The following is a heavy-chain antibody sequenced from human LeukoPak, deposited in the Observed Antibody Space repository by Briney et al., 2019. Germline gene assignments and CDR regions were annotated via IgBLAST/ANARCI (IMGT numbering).Heavy chain of an antibody. Sequence: GGTLRLSCAASGFTFSSYGMSWVRQAPGKGLEWVSAISGSGGSTYYADSVKGRFTISRDNSKNTLHLQMNSLRAEDTAVYYCAKVDRRSDLPYYFDYWGQGTLVTVSS. CDR2: ISGSGGST. CDR1: GFTFSSYG. V-gene: IGHV3-23*01. J-gene: IGHJ4*02. CDR3: AKVDRRSDLPYYFDY.